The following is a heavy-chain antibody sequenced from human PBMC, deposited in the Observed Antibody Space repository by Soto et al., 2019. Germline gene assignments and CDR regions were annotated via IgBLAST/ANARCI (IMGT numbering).Heavy chain of an antibody. Sequence: GGSLRLSCAASGFTFSSYAMSWVRQAPGKGLEWVSAISGSGGSTYYADSVKGRFTISRDNSKNTLYLQMNSLRAEDTAVYYCANLCTGFGCPLQTIDYWGQGTLVTVSS. CDR1: GFTFSSYA. CDR2: ISGSGGST. CDR3: ANLCTGFGCPLQTIDY. V-gene: IGHV3-23*01. J-gene: IGHJ4*02. D-gene: IGHD2-8*02.